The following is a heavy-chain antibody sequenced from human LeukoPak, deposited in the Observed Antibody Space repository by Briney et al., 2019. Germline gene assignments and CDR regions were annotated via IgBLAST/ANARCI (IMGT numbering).Heavy chain of an antibody. CDR2: INPNSGGT. CDR3: ASNSGYYSNYYYYYMDV. J-gene: IGHJ6*03. D-gene: IGHD3-22*01. CDR1: GYTFTGYY. V-gene: IGHV1-2*02. Sequence: ASVKVSCKASGYTFTGYYMHWVRQAPGQGLEWMGWINPNSGGTNYAQKFQGRVTMTRDTSISTAYMELSSLRSEDTAVYYCASNSGYYSNYYYYYMDVWGKGTTVTVSS.